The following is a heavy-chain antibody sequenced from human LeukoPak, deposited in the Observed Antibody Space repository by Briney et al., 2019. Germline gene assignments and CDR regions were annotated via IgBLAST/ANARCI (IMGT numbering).Heavy chain of an antibody. Sequence: ASVKVSCKASGYTFTSYGISWVRQAPGQGLEWMGWISAYNGNTNYAQKLQGRVTMTTDASTSTAYMELSSLRSEDTAVYYCARDYVRDTMVRGVSYGMDVWGQGTTVTVSS. CDR3: ARDYVRDTMVRGVSYGMDV. J-gene: IGHJ6*02. CDR1: GYTFTSYG. D-gene: IGHD3-10*01. V-gene: IGHV1-18*01. CDR2: ISAYNGNT.